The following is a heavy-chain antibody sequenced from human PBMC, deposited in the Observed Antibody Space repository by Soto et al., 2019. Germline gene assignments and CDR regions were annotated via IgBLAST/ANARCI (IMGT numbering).Heavy chain of an antibody. CDR2: INAGNGNT. V-gene: IGHV1-3*01. CDR3: ARVSGSYGMDV. D-gene: IGHD1-26*01. J-gene: IGHJ6*02. Sequence: ASVKVSCKASGYTFTSYAMHWVRQAPGQRLEWMGWINAGNGNTKYSQKFQGRVTITRDTSASTAYMELSSLRSEDTAAYYCARVSGSYGMDVWGQGTTVTVSS. CDR1: GYTFTSYA.